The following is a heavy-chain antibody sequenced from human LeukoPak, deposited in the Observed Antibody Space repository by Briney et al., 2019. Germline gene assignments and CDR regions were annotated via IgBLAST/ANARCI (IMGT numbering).Heavy chain of an antibody. CDR1: GFTFSTYA. J-gene: IGHJ4*02. D-gene: IGHD6-13*01. Sequence: GRSLRLSCEASGFTFSTYAMHWVRQAPGKGLEWVALISHDGSDKNYADSVKGRFTISRDNSNSTPYLQMDSLRGDDAAVYYCAKAVGSISWSFDYWGQGTLVTVSS. CDR2: ISHDGSDK. V-gene: IGHV3-30*18. CDR3: AKAVGSISWSFDY.